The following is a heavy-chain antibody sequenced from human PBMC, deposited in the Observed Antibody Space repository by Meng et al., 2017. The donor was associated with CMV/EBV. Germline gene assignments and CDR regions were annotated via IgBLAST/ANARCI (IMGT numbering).Heavy chain of an antibody. J-gene: IGHJ6*02. CDR3: AKDLVIPLYSTPYYYGMDV. V-gene: IGHV3-23*03. D-gene: IGHD4-11*01. CDR1: GFTFSSYA. CDR2: IYSGGSST. Sequence: GGSLRLSCAASGFTFSSYAMSWVRQAPGKGLEWVSVIYSGGSSTYYADPVMGRFTISRDNSKNTLYLQMNSLRAEDTAVYYCAKDLVIPLYSTPYYYGMDVWGQGTTVTVSS.